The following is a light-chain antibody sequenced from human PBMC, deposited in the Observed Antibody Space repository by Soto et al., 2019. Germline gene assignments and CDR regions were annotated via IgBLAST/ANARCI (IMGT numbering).Light chain of an antibody. Sequence: EIVLTQSPATLSLSPGERAPLSCRASQSVSSSYLTWYQQKPGQAPALLIYGASSSATGIRDRFRGSGSGTDSTLTLTSLEPEDVAVSYCQRRSHSNRPWTFGQGTKVDIK. CDR2: GAS. CDR3: QRRSHSNRPWT. CDR1: QSVSSSY. J-gene: IGKJ1*01. V-gene: IGKV3D-20*02.